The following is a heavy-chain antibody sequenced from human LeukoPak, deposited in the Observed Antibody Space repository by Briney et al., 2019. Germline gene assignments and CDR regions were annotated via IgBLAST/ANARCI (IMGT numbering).Heavy chain of an antibody. CDR2: FYSGGST. V-gene: IGHV3-66*01. J-gene: IGHJ6*02. CDR3: AGFSHKGV. CDR1: GFTVSNNY. Sequence: GGSLRLSCAASGFTVSNNYMSWVRRAPGKGLEWVALFYSGGSTYYADFVKGRFTISRDNSKNTLYLQMSSLRAEDTAVYYCAGFSHKGVWGQGTTVTVSS.